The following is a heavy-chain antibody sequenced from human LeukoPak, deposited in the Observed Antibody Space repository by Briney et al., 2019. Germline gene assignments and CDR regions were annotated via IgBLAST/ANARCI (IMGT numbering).Heavy chain of an antibody. CDR2: ISYDGSNK. CDR1: GFTFSSYG. D-gene: IGHD2-2*01. J-gene: IGHJ6*02. V-gene: IGHV3-30*03. Sequence: GGSLRLSCAASGFTFSSYGMHWVRQAPGKGLEWVAVISYDGSNKYYADSVKGRFTISRDNSKNTLYLQMNSLRAEDTAVYYCARDEGYCSRTSCCGASKGMDVWGQGTAVIVSS. CDR3: ARDEGYCSRTSCCGASKGMDV.